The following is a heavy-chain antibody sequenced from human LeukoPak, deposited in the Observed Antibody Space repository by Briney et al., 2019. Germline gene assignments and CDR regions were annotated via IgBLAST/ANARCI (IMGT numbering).Heavy chain of an antibody. J-gene: IGHJ2*01. Sequence: GSSVKVSCKASGGTFSSYAISWVRQAPGQGLEWMGRIIPIFGTANYAQKFQGRVTITTDESTSTAYMELSSLRSEDTAVYYCARIPLEVVVPAANHWYFDLWGRGTLVTVSS. V-gene: IGHV1-69*05. CDR2: IIPIFGTA. CDR3: ARIPLEVVVPAANHWYFDL. D-gene: IGHD2-2*01. CDR1: GGTFSSYA.